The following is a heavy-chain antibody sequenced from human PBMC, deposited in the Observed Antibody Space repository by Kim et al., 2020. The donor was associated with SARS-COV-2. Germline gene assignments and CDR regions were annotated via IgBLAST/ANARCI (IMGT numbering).Heavy chain of an antibody. J-gene: IGHJ4*02. Sequence: ASVKVSCKASGYTFTSYYMHWVRQAPGQGLEWMGIINPSGGSTSYAQKFQGRVTMTRDTSTSTVYMELSSLRSEDTAVYYCARGVAGELLWFGELLDYWGQGTLVTVSS. CDR1: GYTFTSYY. CDR2: INPSGGST. CDR3: ARGVAGELLWFGELLDY. D-gene: IGHD3-10*01. V-gene: IGHV1-46*01.